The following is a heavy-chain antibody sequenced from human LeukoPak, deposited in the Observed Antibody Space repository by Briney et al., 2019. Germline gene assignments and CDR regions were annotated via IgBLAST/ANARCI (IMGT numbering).Heavy chain of an antibody. Sequence: ASVKVSCKASGYTFTDYYIYWVRQAPGQGLEWMGWINPNSGGTNYAQKFQGRVTMTRDTSISTAYMELSRLRSDDTAVYYCARDRLVATLYSLDPWGQGTLVTVSS. J-gene: IGHJ5*02. CDR1: GYTFTDYY. V-gene: IGHV1-2*02. CDR3: ARDRLVATLYSLDP. D-gene: IGHD3-10*01. CDR2: INPNSGGT.